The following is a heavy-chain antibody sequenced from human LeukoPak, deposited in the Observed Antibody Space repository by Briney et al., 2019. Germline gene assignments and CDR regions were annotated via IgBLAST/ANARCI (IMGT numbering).Heavy chain of an antibody. V-gene: IGHV4-59*01. CDR3: ARDARGSSYMDV. Sequence: SETLSLTCIVSGGSISFYYWSWIRQPPGKGLEWIGFIYYSGSTNYNPSLKSRVTISVDTSKNQFSLKLSSVTAADTAMYYCARDARGSSYMDVWGQGTTVTVSS. CDR2: IYYSGST. J-gene: IGHJ6*02. CDR1: GGSISFYY. D-gene: IGHD3-10*01.